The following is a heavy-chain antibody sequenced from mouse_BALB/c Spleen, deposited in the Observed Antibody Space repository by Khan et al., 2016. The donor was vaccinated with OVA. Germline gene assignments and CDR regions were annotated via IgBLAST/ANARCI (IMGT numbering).Heavy chain of an antibody. CDR2: IYPGNVNT. CDR3: ARECYYGNYRAWFAY. D-gene: IGHD2-1*01. Sequence: XQLQQSGPELVKPGASVRISCKASGYTFTDYYINWMKQRPGQGLDWIGWIYPGNVNTKYNEKFKDKATLTADKSSSTAYMQLSSLTSEDSAVYFCARECYYGNYRAWFAYWGQGTLVTVSA. J-gene: IGHJ3*01. V-gene: IGHV1-84*01. CDR1: GYTFTDYY.